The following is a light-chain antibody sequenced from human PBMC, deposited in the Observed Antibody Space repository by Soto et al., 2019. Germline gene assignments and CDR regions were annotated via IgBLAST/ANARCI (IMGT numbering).Light chain of an antibody. CDR1: QSISSW. J-gene: IGKJ1*01. CDR3: QQYNSLWT. CDR2: KAS. V-gene: IGKV1-5*03. Sequence: DIQMTQSPSTLSASVGDRVTITCRASQSISSWLAWYQQKPGKAPKLLIYKASSLESGVPSRFSGSESGTDFTLTISRLQPDDFATYYCQQYNSLWTFGQGTKVEIK.